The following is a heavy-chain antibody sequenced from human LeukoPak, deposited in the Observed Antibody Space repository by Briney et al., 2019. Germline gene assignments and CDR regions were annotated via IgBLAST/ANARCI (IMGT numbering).Heavy chain of an antibody. CDR1: GFTFSSYW. D-gene: IGHD3-16*01. Sequence: GGSLRLSCAASGFTFSSYWMHWVRQAPGKGLVWVSRINTDGSTTSYADSVKGRFIISRDNAKNTLSLLMNSLTAEDTAVYYCTRGGVDYWGQGTLVTVSS. J-gene: IGHJ4*02. CDR2: INTDGSTT. V-gene: IGHV3-74*01. CDR3: TRGGVDY.